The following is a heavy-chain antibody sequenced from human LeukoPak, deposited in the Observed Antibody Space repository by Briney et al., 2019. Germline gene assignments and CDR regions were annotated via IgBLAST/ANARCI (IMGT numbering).Heavy chain of an antibody. CDR3: AKRGVVIRVILVGFHKEAYYFDS. CDR1: GITLSNYG. J-gene: IGHJ4*02. V-gene: IGHV3-23*01. D-gene: IGHD3-22*01. CDR2: ISGSGGST. Sequence: GGSLRLSCAVSGITLSNYGMSWVRQAPGKGLEWVAGISGSGGSTNYADSVKGRFTISRDNPKNTLYLQMNLLRAEDTAVYFCAKRGVVIRVILVGFHKEAYYFDSWGQGALVTVAS.